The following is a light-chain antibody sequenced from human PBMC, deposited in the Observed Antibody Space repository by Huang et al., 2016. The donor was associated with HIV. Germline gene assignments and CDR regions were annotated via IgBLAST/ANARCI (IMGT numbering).Light chain of an antibody. Sequence: EIVLTQSPDTLSLSPGERATVSCRASQSVTRNYLAWSQQRPGQAPKLLIYGASPRATGIPDRFSGSGSGTDFTLTISRLAPEDFAVYYCQQFGSSPPYSFGQGTKLEIK. J-gene: IGKJ2*03. CDR1: QSVTRNY. V-gene: IGKV3-20*01. CDR2: GAS. CDR3: QQFGSSPPYS.